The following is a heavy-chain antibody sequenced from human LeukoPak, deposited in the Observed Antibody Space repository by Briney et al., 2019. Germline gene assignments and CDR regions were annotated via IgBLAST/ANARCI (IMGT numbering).Heavy chain of an antibody. CDR2: IRYDGSNK. D-gene: IGHD6-19*01. CDR3: AKVEYSSDEYYYYYYMDV. J-gene: IGHJ6*03. CDR1: RFTFSSYG. Sequence: GSLRLSCAASRFTFSSYGMHWVRQAPGKGLEWVAFIRYDGSNKYYADSVKGRFTISRDNSKNTLYLQMNSLRAEDTAVYYCAKVEYSSDEYYYYYYMDVWGKGTTVTVSS. V-gene: IGHV3-30*02.